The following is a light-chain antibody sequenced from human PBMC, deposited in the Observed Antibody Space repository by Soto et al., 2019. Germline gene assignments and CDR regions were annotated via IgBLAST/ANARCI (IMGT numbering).Light chain of an antibody. J-gene: IGKJ4*01. CDR1: QSVSSN. Sequence: EIVMTQSPATLSVSPGERATLSCRASQSVSSNLAWYQQKPGQAPRLLIFGASTRATGIPARFSGSGSGTEFTLTISSLQSEDFAVYYCQQYNEWPPLTFGGGNKVELK. CDR2: GAS. CDR3: QQYNEWPPLT. V-gene: IGKV3-15*01.